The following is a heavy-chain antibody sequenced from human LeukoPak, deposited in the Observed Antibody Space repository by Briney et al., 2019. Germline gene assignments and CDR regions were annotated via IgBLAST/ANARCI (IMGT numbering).Heavy chain of an antibody. Sequence: PGGSLRLFCAASGFTFSSYAMSWVRQAPGKGLEWVSAISGSGGSTYYADSVKGRFTISRDNAKNSLYLQMNSLRAEDTAVYYCARRRLGYCSGGSCYGGLDWGQGTLVTVSP. CDR1: GFTFSSYA. CDR2: ISGSGGST. J-gene: IGHJ4*02. CDR3: ARRRLGYCSGGSCYGGLD. D-gene: IGHD2-15*01. V-gene: IGHV3-23*01.